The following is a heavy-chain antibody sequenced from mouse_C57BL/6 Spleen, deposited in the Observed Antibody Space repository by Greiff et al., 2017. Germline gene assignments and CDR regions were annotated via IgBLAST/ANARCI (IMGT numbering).Heavy chain of an antibody. CDR3: ARRRDYYGSSPYAMDY. Sequence: QVQLQQSGAELVRPGSSVKLSCKASGYTFTSYWMHWVKQRPIQGLEWIGNIDPSDSETHYNQKFKDKATLTVDKSSSTAYMQLSSLTSEDSAVYYCARRRDYYGSSPYAMDYWGQGTSVTVSS. J-gene: IGHJ4*01. V-gene: IGHV1-52*01. D-gene: IGHD1-1*01. CDR2: IDPSDSET. CDR1: GYTFTSYW.